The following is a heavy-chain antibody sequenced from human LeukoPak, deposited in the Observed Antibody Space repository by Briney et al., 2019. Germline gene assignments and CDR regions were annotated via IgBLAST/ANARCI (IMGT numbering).Heavy chain of an antibody. V-gene: IGHV3-21*01. J-gene: IGHJ5*02. Sequence: PGGSLRLSCAASGFTFSSYSMNWVRQAPGKGLEWVSSISSSSSYIYYADSVKGRFTISRDNAKNSLYLQMNSLRAEDTAVYYCAGAYSRYNWFDPWGQGTLVTVSS. CDR3: AGAYSRYNWFDP. CDR2: ISSSSSYI. D-gene: IGHD6-13*01. CDR1: GFTFSSYS.